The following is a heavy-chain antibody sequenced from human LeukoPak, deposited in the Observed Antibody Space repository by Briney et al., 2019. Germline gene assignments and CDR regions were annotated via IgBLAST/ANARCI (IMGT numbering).Heavy chain of an antibody. J-gene: IGHJ4*02. CDR2: ISSSGSTI. CDR3: ARGSGYCSGGSCYSGFDY. D-gene: IGHD2-15*01. CDR1: GFTFSSYE. Sequence: GGSLRLSCAASGFTFSSYEMNWVRQAPGKGLEWVSYISSSGSTIYYADSVKGRFTISSDNAKNSLYLQMNSLRAEDTAVYYCARGSGYCSGGSCYSGFDYWGQGTLVTVSS. V-gene: IGHV3-48*03.